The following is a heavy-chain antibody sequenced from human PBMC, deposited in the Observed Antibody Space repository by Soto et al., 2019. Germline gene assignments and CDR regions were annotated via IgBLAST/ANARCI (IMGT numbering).Heavy chain of an antibody. CDR1: GFNVSSNY. Sequence: GGSMRLSCAASGFNVSSNYMSWVRQDPGKGLEWVSVIYSGGSTYYTDSVKGRFTISRDNSKNTLYLQMNSLRAEDTAVYYCARSRYSSSWYAYDYVWGSYRPDYYFDYWGQGTLVTVSS. J-gene: IGHJ4*02. CDR3: ARSRYSSSWYAYDYVWGSYRPDYYFDY. CDR2: IYSGGST. V-gene: IGHV3-66*01. D-gene: IGHD3-16*02.